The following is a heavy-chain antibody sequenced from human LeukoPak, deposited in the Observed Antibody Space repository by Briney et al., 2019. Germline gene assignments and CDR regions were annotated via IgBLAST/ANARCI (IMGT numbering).Heavy chain of an antibody. CDR3: ARGSPYSGYNLWAFDI. D-gene: IGHD5-12*01. CDR1: GFTVSSDY. CDR2: IFSGAST. J-gene: IGHJ3*02. V-gene: IGHV3-66*01. Sequence: GGSVRLSCAASGFTVSSDYLSWVRQAPGKGLEWVSVIFSGASTYYADSVKGRFTISRDNSKNTLYLHMNSLSAEDTAVYYCARGSPYSGYNLWAFDIWGQGTTVTVSS.